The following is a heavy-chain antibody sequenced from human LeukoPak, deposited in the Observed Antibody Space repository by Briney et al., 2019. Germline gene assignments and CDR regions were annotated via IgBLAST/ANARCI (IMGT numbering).Heavy chain of an antibody. CDR2: IYYSGST. V-gene: IGHV4-31*03. D-gene: IGHD4-17*01. J-gene: IGHJ5*01. CDR1: GGSINSGAYY. CDR3: TRDPNGDYVGAFDS. Sequence: PSETLSLTCTVSGGSINSGAYYWSWIRQHPGKGLEWIGNIYYSGSTYYKPSLKSRVTISVDTSKNQFSLKLSSVTAADTAVYYCTRDPNGDYVGAFDSWGQGTLVTVSS.